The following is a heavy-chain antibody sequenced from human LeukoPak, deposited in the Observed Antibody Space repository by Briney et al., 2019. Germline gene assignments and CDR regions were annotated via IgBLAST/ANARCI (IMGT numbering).Heavy chain of an antibody. Sequence: PGGSLRLSCAASGFNFSSYAMNWVRQAPGKGLEWVSGISGSGGSTYYADSVKGRFTISRDNSKNTLYLQMNSLRAEDTAVYYCAKEVAAAATYYFDYWGQGTLVTVSS. J-gene: IGHJ4*02. D-gene: IGHD6-13*01. CDR3: AKEVAAAATYYFDY. CDR2: ISGSGGST. CDR1: GFNFSSYA. V-gene: IGHV3-23*01.